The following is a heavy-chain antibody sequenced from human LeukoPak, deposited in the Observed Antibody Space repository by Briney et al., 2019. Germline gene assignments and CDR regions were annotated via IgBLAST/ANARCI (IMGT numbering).Heavy chain of an antibody. V-gene: IGHV3-11*06. Sequence: GRFTISRDNAKNSLYLQMNSLRAEDTAVYYCAREDSGYDRWGQGTLVTVSS. D-gene: IGHD5-12*01. J-gene: IGHJ4*02. CDR3: AREDSGYDR.